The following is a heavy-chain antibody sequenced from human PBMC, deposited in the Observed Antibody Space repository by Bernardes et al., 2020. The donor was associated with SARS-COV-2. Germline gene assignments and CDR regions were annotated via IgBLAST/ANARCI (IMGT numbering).Heavy chain of an antibody. D-gene: IGHD5-12*01. CDR2: IKKEGESYGT. V-gene: IGHV3-73*01. CDR1: EFTFSGTP. J-gene: IGHJ3*02. Sequence: GESLKISCTVSEFTFSGTPIHWVRQTSGKGLEWVGRIKKEGESYGTEYAASVKGRFTVSRDDSKNTAFLQMDTLKTEDSAVYFCTRLGYGGDALDIWGQGTMVTVSP. CDR3: TRLGYGGDALDI.